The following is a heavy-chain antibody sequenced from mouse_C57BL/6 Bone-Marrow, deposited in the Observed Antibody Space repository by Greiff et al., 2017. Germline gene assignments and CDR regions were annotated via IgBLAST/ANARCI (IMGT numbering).Heavy chain of an antibody. CDR1: GYTFTDYY. CDR3: ANDAYYFDY. V-gene: IGHV1-19*01. Sequence: EVQLQQSGPVLVKPGASVKMSCKASGYTFTDYYMNWVKQSHGKSLEWIGVINPYNGGTSYNQKFKGKATLTVDKSSSTAYMELNSLTSEDSAVYYCANDAYYFDYWGQGTTLTVSS. CDR2: INPYNGGT. D-gene: IGHD2-3*01. J-gene: IGHJ2*01.